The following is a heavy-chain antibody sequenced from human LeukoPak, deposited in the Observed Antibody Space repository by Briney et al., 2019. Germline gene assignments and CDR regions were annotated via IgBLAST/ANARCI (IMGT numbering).Heavy chain of an antibody. J-gene: IGHJ4*02. CDR2: ISAYNGNT. D-gene: IGHD3-22*01. V-gene: IGHV1-18*01. Sequence: ASVKVSCKASGYTFTSYDISWLWQAPGQGLEWMGRISAYNGNTNYAQKLQGRVTMTTDTSTRTAYMELRSLRSGDTAVYFCAREYYDYYEGFDYWGQGTLVTVSS. CDR3: AREYYDYYEGFDY. CDR1: GYTFTSYD.